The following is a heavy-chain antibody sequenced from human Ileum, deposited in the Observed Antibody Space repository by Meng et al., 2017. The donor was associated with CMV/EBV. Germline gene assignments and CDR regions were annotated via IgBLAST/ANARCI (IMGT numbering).Heavy chain of an antibody. CDR2: IYSGGST. J-gene: IGHJ4*02. CDR3: ARDWGYSYGTD. Sequence: GESLKISCAASGFTVSSNYMSWVRQAPGKGLEWVSVIYSGGSTYYADSVKGRFTISRDNSKNTLYLQMNSLRAEDTAVYYCARDWGYSYGTDWGQGTLVTVSS. V-gene: IGHV3-53*01. CDR1: GFTVSSNY. D-gene: IGHD5-18*01.